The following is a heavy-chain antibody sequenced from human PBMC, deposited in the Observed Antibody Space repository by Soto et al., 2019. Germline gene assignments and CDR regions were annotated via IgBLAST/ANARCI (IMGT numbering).Heavy chain of an antibody. CDR3: GGDSSGYFYPDVFDI. CDR1: GFTFSSYS. CDR2: ISSSSSNI. D-gene: IGHD3-22*01. V-gene: IGHV3-48*02. Sequence: GGSLRLSCAASGFTFSSYSMNWVRQAPGKGLEWVSYISSSSSNIYYADSVKGRFTISRDNAKNSLYLQMNSLRDEDTAVYYCGGDSSGYFYPDVFDIWGQGTMVTVSS. J-gene: IGHJ3*02.